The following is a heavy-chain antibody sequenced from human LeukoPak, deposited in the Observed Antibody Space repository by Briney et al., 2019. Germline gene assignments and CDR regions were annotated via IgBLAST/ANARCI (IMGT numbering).Heavy chain of an antibody. D-gene: IGHD2-2*01. J-gene: IGHJ4*02. CDR1: GFTFSSYG. CDR2: IRYDGSSK. Sequence: GGSLRLSCAASGFTFSSYGMHWVRQAPGKGLEWAAFIRYDGSSKYYADSVKGRFTISGDNSKNTLYLQMNSLRAEDTAVYYCAKDGYCSSTSCYYFDYWGQGTLVTVSS. CDR3: AKDGYCSSTSCYYFDY. V-gene: IGHV3-30*02.